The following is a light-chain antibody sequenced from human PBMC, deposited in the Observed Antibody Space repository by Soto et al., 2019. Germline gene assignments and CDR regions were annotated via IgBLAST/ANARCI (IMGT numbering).Light chain of an antibody. Sequence: DIQMTQSPTSLSASVGDRVTITCRASQDIRNFVAWYQQKPGKAPKLLIYAASTLQSGVPSRFSGSGSGTDFTLTINSLQPEDVATYFCQQYSGYPFTFGPGTKVDIK. J-gene: IGKJ3*01. CDR1: QDIRNF. V-gene: IGKV1-27*01. CDR2: AAS. CDR3: QQYSGYPFT.